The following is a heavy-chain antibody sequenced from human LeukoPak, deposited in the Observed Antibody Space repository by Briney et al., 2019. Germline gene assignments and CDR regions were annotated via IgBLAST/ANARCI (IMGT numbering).Heavy chain of an antibody. V-gene: IGHV4-39*01. J-gene: IGHJ6*02. CDR3: ARCHYYYGMDV. Sequence: PETLSLTCTVSGDSISSSSYYWGWIRQPPGKGLEMIGSIYHSGSSYYNPSLKSRVTISVDTSKNQFSLRLSSVTAADTAVYYCARCHYYYGMDVWGQGTTVTVSS. CDR1: GDSISSSSYY. CDR2: IYHSGSS.